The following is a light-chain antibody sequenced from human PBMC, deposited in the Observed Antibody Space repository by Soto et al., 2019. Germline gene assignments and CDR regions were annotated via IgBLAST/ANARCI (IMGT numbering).Light chain of an antibody. J-gene: IGKJ1*01. CDR2: AAS. V-gene: IGKV3-11*01. Sequence: EIVLTQSPATLSLSPGERATLSCRASQSVSSYLAWYQQKPGQAPRLLIYAASNRATGIPARFSGSRSGTDFTLTIGSLEPEDFAVEYCKQRSNWLWTFGQGTKVEIK. CDR3: KQRSNWLWT. CDR1: QSVSSY.